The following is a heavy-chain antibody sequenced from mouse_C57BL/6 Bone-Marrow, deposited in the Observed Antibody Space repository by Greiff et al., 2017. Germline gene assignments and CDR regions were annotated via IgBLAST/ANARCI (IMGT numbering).Heavy chain of an antibody. CDR3: ARGGFVLTWRLAY. V-gene: IGHV1-7*01. Sequence: VQLQPSGAELAKPGASVKLSCKASGYTFTSYWMHWVKQRPGQGLEWIGYINPSSGSTKYNQTFKDKATLTAAKSSSTAYMQLSSLTNEDSAVYDCARGGFVLTWRLAYWGQGTLVTVSA. J-gene: IGHJ3*01. CDR2: INPSSGST. D-gene: IGHD4-1*01. CDR1: GYTFTSYW.